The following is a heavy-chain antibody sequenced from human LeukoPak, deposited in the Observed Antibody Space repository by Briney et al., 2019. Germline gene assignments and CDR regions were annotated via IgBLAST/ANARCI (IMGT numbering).Heavy chain of an antibody. V-gene: IGHV3-30-3*02. CDR3: AKTLGYSYGMLDY. J-gene: IGHJ4*02. Sequence: GGSLRLSCAASGFTFSSYAMHWVRQAPGKGLEWVAVISYDGSNKYYADSVKGRFTISRDNSKNTLYLQMNSLRAEDTAVYYCAKTLGYSYGMLDYWGQGTLVTVSS. CDR1: GFTFSSYA. D-gene: IGHD5-18*01. CDR2: ISYDGSNK.